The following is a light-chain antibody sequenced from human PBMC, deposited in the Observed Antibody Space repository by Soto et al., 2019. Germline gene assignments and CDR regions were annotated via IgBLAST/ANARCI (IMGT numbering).Light chain of an antibody. CDR3: QQYGSSPQT. V-gene: IGKV3-20*01. CDR1: QSVSSSY. CDR2: GAS. J-gene: IGKJ5*01. Sequence: EIVLTQSPGTLSLSAGERATLSCRASQSVSSSYLAWYQQKPGQAPRLLIYGASSRATGIPDRFSGSGSGTDFTLTISRLELEDFAVYYCQQYGSSPQTFGQGTRLEIK.